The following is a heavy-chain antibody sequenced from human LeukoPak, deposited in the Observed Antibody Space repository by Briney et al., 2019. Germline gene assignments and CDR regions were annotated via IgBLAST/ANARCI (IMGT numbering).Heavy chain of an antibody. V-gene: IGHV1-69*06. Sequence: GASVKVSCKASGGTFSSYAISWVRQAPGQGLKWLGGIIPIFGTANYAQKFQGRVTITADKSTSTAYMELSSLRSEDTAVYYCARDSVAARPLDYWGQGTLVTVSS. CDR2: IIPIFGTA. D-gene: IGHD6-6*01. CDR3: ARDSVAARPLDY. J-gene: IGHJ4*02. CDR1: GGTFSSYA.